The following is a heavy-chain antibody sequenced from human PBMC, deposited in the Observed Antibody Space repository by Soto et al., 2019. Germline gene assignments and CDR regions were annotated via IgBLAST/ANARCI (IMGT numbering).Heavy chain of an antibody. CDR2: ISNSGSVI. CDR3: VRVYASNTFDL. Sequence: EVQLVESGGNLVQAGGSLRLSCAASGFSLISYSMSWVRQAPGKGLEWVSYISNSGSVIHDADSVKGRFTISRDNAKNSLSLQMNSLRDEDTARYYCVRVYASNTFDLWGQGTVVTVSS. V-gene: IGHV3-48*02. D-gene: IGHD2-2*01. CDR1: GFSLISYS. J-gene: IGHJ3*01.